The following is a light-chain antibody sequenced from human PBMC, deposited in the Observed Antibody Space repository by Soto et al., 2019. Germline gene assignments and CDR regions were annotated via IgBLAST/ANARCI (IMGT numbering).Light chain of an antibody. CDR2: RAS. V-gene: IGKV3-15*01. Sequence: IVMTQSPATLSGSPGERATLSCRASQSIGSNLAWYQHKPGQAPRLLIFRASTRATGIPARFSGSGSGTEFSLTISSLQSEDFAVYYCQQYDNWPTWTFGQGNKVDTK. CDR3: QQYDNWPTWT. J-gene: IGKJ1*01. CDR1: QSIGSN.